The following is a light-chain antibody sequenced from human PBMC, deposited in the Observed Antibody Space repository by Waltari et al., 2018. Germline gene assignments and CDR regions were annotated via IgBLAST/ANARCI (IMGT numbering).Light chain of an antibody. CDR1: QDINNW. Sequence: DIQMTQSPFPLSASVGDKVNNNCPASQDINNWLAWYQQKPGKAPKPLIYAASILQSGVPSRFSGSGSGTDYTLTISSLQPEDFATYYCQQYDDLPLTFGGGTKVEI. CDR3: QQYDDLPLT. V-gene: IGKV1-NL1*01. CDR2: AAS. J-gene: IGKJ4*01.